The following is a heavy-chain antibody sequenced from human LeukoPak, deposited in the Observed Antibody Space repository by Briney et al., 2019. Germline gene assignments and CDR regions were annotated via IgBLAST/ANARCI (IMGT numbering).Heavy chain of an antibody. Sequence: GGSLRLSCAASGFTFNNYGMHWVRQAPGKGLEWVAFIRYDGSNKYYADSVKGRFTISRDNSKNTLYLQMNSLRAEDTAVYYCYTDIVVVPAASNFDYWGQGTLVTVSS. CDR1: GFTFNNYG. CDR2: IRYDGSNK. D-gene: IGHD2-2*01. CDR3: YTDIVVVPAASNFDY. J-gene: IGHJ4*02. V-gene: IGHV3-30*02.